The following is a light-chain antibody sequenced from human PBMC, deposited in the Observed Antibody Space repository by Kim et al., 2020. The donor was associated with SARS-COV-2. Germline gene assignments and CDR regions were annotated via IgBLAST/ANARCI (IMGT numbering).Light chain of an antibody. CDR2: GKN. CDR3: NSRDSNDNVV. J-gene: IGLJ2*01. V-gene: IGLV3-19*01. Sequence: SSELTQDPAVSVALGQTVRITCQGDSLRSYYATWYQQKPRQAPIVVIYGKNNRPSGIPDWFSGSSSGNTASLTITGTQAGDEADYYCNSRDSNDNVVFGG. CDR1: SLRSYY.